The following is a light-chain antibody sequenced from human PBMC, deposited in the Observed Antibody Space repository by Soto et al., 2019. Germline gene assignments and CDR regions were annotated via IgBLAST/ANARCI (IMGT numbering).Light chain of an antibody. V-gene: IGLV1-44*01. CDR2: SNN. J-gene: IGLJ2*01. Sequence: QSVLTQPPSASGTPGQRVTISCSGSSSNIGSNTVNWYQQLPGTAPKLLIDSNNQRPSGVPDRFSGSKSGTSASLGISGLQSEDEADYYCAAWDDSRNGVVFGGGTKLTVL. CDR1: SSNIGSNT. CDR3: AAWDDSRNGVV.